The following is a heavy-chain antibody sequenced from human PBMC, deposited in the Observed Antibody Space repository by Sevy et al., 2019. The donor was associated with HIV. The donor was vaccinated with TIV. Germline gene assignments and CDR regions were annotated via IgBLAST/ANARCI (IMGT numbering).Heavy chain of an antibody. CDR3: ARGRDYGNFDY. V-gene: IGHV3-33*01. J-gene: IGHJ4*02. Sequence: LSLTCAASGFNFSIYGMHWVRQAPGKGLEWVALIWYDGSNKYYVDSVKGRFTIFRDNSKNTVYLQMNSLRAEDTAVYYCARGRDYGNFDYWGQGTLVTVSS. D-gene: IGHD4-17*01. CDR2: IWYDGSNK. CDR1: GFNFSIYG.